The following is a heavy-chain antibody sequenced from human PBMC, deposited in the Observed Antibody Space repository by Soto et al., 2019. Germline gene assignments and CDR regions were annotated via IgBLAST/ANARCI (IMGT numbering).Heavy chain of an antibody. J-gene: IGHJ4*02. D-gene: IGHD3-10*01. CDR1: GYTFSLYY. V-gene: IGHV1-46*01. CDR3: ARSSRFGDLIQLDY. Sequence: QVQLVQSGAEVKKSGASVKVSCKASGYTFSLYYMNWVRQAPGQGLEWMGRINPSDGGTSYAQRFQGRVTMTRDTSTSTVYMELSSLRSEDTAVFYCARSSRFGDLIQLDYWGQGTLVTVSS. CDR2: INPSDGGT.